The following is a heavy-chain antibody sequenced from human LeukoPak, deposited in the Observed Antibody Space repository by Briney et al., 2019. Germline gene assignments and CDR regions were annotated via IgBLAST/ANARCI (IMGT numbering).Heavy chain of an antibody. J-gene: IGHJ3*02. D-gene: IGHD2-2*01. CDR3: ARGGAVERYCSSTSCYWVDAFDI. V-gene: IGHV5-10-1*01. CDR2: IDPSDSYT. Sequence: GESLKISCKGSGYSLTSYWISWVRQMPGKGLEWMGRIDPSDSYTNYSPSFQGHVTISPDKSISTAYLQWSSLKASDTAMYYCARGGAVERYCSSTSCYWVDAFDIWGQGTMVTVSS. CDR1: GYSLTSYW.